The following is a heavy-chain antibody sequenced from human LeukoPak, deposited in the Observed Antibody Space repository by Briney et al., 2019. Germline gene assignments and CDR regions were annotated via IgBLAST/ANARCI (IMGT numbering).Heavy chain of an antibody. Sequence: GGSLRLSCAASGFTFYNYAMTWVRQAPGKGLEWVANIKQDGSEKYYVDSVKGRFTISRDNAKNSLFLQMNSLRAEDTAVYYCARNMGDYWGQGTLVTVSS. CDR2: IKQDGSEK. CDR3: ARNMGDY. D-gene: IGHD2/OR15-2a*01. J-gene: IGHJ4*02. CDR1: GFTFYNYA. V-gene: IGHV3-7*04.